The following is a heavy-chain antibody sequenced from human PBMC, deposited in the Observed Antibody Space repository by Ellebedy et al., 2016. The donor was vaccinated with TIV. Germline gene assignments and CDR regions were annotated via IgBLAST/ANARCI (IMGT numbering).Heavy chain of an antibody. CDR2: IYQDGSTQ. CDR3: ARRGSYGDYAVQVNSWFDR. CDR1: GFSFRSYW. D-gene: IGHD3-16*01. V-gene: IGHV3-7*01. Sequence: GGSLRLSCVASGFSFRSYWMSWVRQAPGKGLEWVANIYQDGSTQYYVDSVKNRFTISRDNAKNSLFLQMNSLGVEDTAVYYCARRGSYGDYAVQVNSWFDRWGRGTLVSVSS. J-gene: IGHJ5*02.